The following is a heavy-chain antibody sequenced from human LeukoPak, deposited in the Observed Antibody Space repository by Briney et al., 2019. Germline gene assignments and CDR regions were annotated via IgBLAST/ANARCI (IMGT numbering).Heavy chain of an antibody. Sequence: SETLSLTCTVSGGSISSYYWSWIRQPPGKGLEWIGYIYYSGSTNYNPSLKSRVTISVDTPKNQFSLKLSSVTAADTAVYYCARGLGSSGYPTNSDWGQGTLVTVSS. CDR3: ARGLGSSGYPTNSD. V-gene: IGHV4-59*01. J-gene: IGHJ4*02. D-gene: IGHD3-22*01. CDR2: IYYSGST. CDR1: GGSISSYY.